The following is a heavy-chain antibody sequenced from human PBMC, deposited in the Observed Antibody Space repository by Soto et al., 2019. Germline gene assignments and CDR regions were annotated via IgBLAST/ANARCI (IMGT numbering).Heavy chain of an antibody. J-gene: IGHJ3*02. Sequence: SETLSLTCAVYGGSFSGYYWSWIRQPPGKGLEWIGEINHSGSTNYNPSLKSRVTISVDTSKNQFSLKLSSVTAADTAVYYCARVRDYIWGSYRRDRAFDIWGQGTMVTVSS. CDR2: INHSGST. CDR3: ARVRDYIWGSYRRDRAFDI. V-gene: IGHV4-34*01. D-gene: IGHD3-16*02. CDR1: GGSFSGYY.